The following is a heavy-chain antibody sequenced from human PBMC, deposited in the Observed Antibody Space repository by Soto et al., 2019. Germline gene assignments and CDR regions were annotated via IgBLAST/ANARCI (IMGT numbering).Heavy chain of an antibody. CDR2: IYWDDDK. J-gene: IGHJ3*02. D-gene: IGHD3-16*01. CDR3: AHRRRLGVVDAFDI. CDR1: GFSLSTTGVG. V-gene: IGHV2-5*02. Sequence: GSGPTLVNPTQTLTLTCAFSGFSLSTTGVGVGWIRQPPGKALDWLALIYWDDDKRYSPSLKSRLTITKDTSKNQVVLTLTNMDPVDTATYYCAHRRRLGVVDAFDIWGLGTMVTVSS.